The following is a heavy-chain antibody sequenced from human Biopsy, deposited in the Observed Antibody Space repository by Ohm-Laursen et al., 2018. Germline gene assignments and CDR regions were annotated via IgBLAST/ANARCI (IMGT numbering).Heavy chain of an antibody. Sequence: GSLRLSCAASGFTFSSFAMTWVRQAPGKGLEWVSSIGGTVDGTYYADSVKGRFTISRDNTNNSLYLQMTSLRPEDTAVFYCARGKYKDFSTGLPRPYHYTLDFWGPGTTVTVSS. CDR2: IGGTVDGT. CDR1: GFTFSSFA. D-gene: IGHD3-22*01. CDR3: ARGKYKDFSTGLPRPYHYTLDF. V-gene: IGHV3-23*01. J-gene: IGHJ6*02.